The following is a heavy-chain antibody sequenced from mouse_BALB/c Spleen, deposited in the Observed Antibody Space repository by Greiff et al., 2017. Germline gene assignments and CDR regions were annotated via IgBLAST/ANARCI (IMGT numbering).Heavy chain of an antibody. CDR1: GFAFSSYD. J-gene: IGHJ4*01. V-gene: IGHV5-12-1*01. CDR3: ARLLSCMDY. Sequence: EVKLMESGGGLVKPGGSLKLSCAASGFAFSSYDMSWVRQTPEKRLEWVAYISSGGGSTYYPDTVKGRFTISRDNAKNTLYLQMSSLKSEDTAMYYCARLLSCMDYWGQGTSVTVSS. CDR2: ISSGGGST.